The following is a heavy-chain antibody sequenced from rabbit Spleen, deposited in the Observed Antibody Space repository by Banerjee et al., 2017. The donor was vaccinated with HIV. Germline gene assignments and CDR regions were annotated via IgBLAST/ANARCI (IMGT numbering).Heavy chain of an antibody. D-gene: IGHD8-1*01. CDR2: IVTGSSGST. CDR3: ARDTGTSFSTYGMDL. CDR1: GFSPSSYYS. J-gene: IGHJ6*01. V-gene: IGHV1S45*01. Sequence: QEQLEESGGGLVKPGASLTLTCTASGFSPSSYYSCWVRQAPGKGLEWIACIVTGSSGSTWYASWAKGRFTISKTSSTTVTLQMTSLTVADTATYFCARDTGTSFSTYGMDLWGPGTLVTVS.